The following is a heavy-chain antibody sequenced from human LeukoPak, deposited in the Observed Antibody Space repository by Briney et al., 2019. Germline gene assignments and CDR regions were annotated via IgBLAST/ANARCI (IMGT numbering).Heavy chain of an antibody. Sequence: PSQTLSLTCTVSGGSISSGGYYWSWIRQHPGKGLEWIGYIYYSGSTYYNPSLKSRVTISVDTSKNQFSLKLSSVTAADTAVYYCARQFIAAIPDCAFDIWGQGTMVTVSS. J-gene: IGHJ3*02. D-gene: IGHD6-6*01. V-gene: IGHV4-31*03. CDR2: IYYSGST. CDR3: ARQFIAAIPDCAFDI. CDR1: GGSISSGGYY.